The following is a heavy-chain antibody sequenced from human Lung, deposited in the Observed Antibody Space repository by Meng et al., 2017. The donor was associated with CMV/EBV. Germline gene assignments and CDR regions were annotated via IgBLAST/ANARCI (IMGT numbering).Heavy chain of an antibody. J-gene: IGHJ6*02. Sequence: SETLSLTCTVSGGSISSYYWSWIRQPPGKGLEWIGYIYYSGSTNYNPSLKSRVTISVDTSKNQFSLKLSSVTAADTAVYYCARGGYYDFWSGYSYYYYGMDVWGQWTIVTVSS. D-gene: IGHD3-3*01. CDR1: GGSISSYY. CDR3: ARGGYYDFWSGYSYYYYGMDV. V-gene: IGHV4-59*01. CDR2: IYYSGST.